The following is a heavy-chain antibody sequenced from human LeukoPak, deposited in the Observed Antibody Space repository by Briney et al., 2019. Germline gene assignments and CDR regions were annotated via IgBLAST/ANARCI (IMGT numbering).Heavy chain of an antibody. CDR1: GFTFSNYV. D-gene: IGHD6-6*01. J-gene: IGHJ4*02. CDR3: ARGGAARPDY. CDR2: ISSSSSSI. V-gene: IGHV3-48*01. Sequence: GGSLRLSSAASGFTFSNYVMDWVRQAPGKGLEWLSYISSSSSSIYYADSVKGRFTISRDNAKNSLFLQMNSLRAEDTAVYYCARGGAARPDYWGQGTLVTVSS.